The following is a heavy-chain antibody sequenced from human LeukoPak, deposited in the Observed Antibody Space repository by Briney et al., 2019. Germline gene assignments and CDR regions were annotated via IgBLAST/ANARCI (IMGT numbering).Heavy chain of an antibody. CDR3: AKEGASSYYDFWSGYFWFDP. J-gene: IGHJ5*02. CDR1: GFTFSNAW. D-gene: IGHD3-3*01. CDR2: ISGSGGNT. V-gene: IGHV3-23*01. Sequence: GGSLRLSCAASGFTFSNAWMSWVRQAPGKGLEWVSTISGSGGNTYYADSVKGRFTISRDNSKNTLYLQMNSLRAEDTAVYYCAKEGASSYYDFWSGYFWFDPWGQGTLVTVSS.